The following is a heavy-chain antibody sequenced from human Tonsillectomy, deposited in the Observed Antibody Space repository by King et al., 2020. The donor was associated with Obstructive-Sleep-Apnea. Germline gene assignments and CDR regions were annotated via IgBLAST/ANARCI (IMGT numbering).Heavy chain of an antibody. J-gene: IGHJ4*02. D-gene: IGHD3-10*01. Sequence: AQLVQSGAEVKKPGESLKISCKDSGFSFHNYWIGWVRQKPGKGLEWMGVIYPGDSNIRYSPSFQGHVTISVDESIYTAYLQWSSLKPSDTAMYYCAASYYYYGAGTYFKYWGQGTLVTVSS. V-gene: IGHV5-51*01. CDR2: IYPGDSNI. CDR3: AASYYYYGAGTYFKY. CDR1: GFSFHNYW.